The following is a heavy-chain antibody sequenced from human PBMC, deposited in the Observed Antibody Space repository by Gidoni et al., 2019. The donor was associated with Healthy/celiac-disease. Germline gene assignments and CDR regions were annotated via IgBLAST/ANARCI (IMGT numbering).Heavy chain of an antibody. D-gene: IGHD6-13*01. J-gene: IGHJ4*02. CDR2: IYYSGST. Sequence: QVQLQESGPGLVKPSQTLSLTCTVSGCSISSGGYYWRWLRQHPGKGLEWIGYIYYSGSTYYNPSLKSLVTISVDTSKNQFSLKLSSVTAADTAVYYCARTIAAAGPYYFDYWGQGTLVTVSS. CDR3: ARTIAAAGPYYFDY. V-gene: IGHV4-31*01. CDR1: GCSISSGGYY.